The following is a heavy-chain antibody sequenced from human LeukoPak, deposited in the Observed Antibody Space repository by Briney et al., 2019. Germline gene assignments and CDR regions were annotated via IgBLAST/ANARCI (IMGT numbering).Heavy chain of an antibody. CDR2: ISSSSSA. CDR1: GFTFSRYS. D-gene: IGHD1-26*01. Sequence: PTGGSLRLSCAASGFTFSRYSMNWVRQAPGKGLEWISYISSSSSAYYADSVKGRFTISRANAKNSLYLQMNSLRAEDTAVYYCARDDVGYFDYWGQGTLVTVSS. V-gene: IGHV3-48*01. CDR3: ARDDVGYFDY. J-gene: IGHJ4*02.